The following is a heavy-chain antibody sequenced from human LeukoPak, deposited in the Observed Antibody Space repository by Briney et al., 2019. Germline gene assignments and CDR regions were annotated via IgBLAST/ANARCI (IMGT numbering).Heavy chain of an antibody. J-gene: IGHJ4*02. CDR2: IRSQAYGATT. Sequence: GGSLRLSCTGSGFTFGDYLVSWVRQAPGKGLEWVGFIRSQAYGATTEYAASVKGRFTISRDDSNSIAYLQMNSLKTEDTAVYFCIRDFYSKYGVDFDSWGQGTLVTVSS. CDR3: IRDFYSKYGVDFDS. D-gene: IGHD4-11*01. CDR1: GFTFGDYL. V-gene: IGHV3-49*04.